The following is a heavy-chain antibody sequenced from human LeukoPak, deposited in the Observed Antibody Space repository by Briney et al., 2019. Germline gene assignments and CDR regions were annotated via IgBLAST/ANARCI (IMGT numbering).Heavy chain of an antibody. CDR1: GFTFSGYS. J-gene: IGHJ6*02. Sequence: GGSLRLSCEASGFTFSGYSMNWVRQAPGKGLEWVSYVSESSSHTYNADSVKGRFTISRDNAKNSLYLQMNSLRVEDTGIYYCARDRAVKARIGGMDVWGQGTTVIVSS. V-gene: IGHV3-21*06. D-gene: IGHD5-24*01. CDR3: ARDRAVKARIGGMDV. CDR2: VSESSSHT.